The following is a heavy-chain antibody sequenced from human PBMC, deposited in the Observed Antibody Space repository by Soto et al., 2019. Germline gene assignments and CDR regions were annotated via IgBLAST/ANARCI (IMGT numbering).Heavy chain of an antibody. CDR3: ARDTPASGVATLDF. V-gene: IGHV1-18*01. D-gene: IGHD5-12*01. J-gene: IGHJ4*02. Sequence: QVQLVQSGAEVKKPGASVKVSCKTSGYTFSNYGISWVRQAPGQGLEWMAWISAYTGNTNFAQRFQGRVTMTTDTPTSTAYMELSSLRSDDTAVYYCARDTPASGVATLDFWGQGSLVTVSS. CDR1: GYTFSNYG. CDR2: ISAYTGNT.